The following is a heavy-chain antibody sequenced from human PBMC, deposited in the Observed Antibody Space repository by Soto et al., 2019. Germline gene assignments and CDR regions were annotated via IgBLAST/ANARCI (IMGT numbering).Heavy chain of an antibody. CDR3: ARATTTVTTRPTLGY. CDR2: IDREGSDT. Sequence: EVQLVESGGGLVQPGGSLRLSCAASGFTFSSYWMHWVRQTPGKGLVWVSRIDREGSDTAYADSVKGRFTISRDNAKNTLYLQMNSLRAEDTAVYYCARATTTVTTRPTLGYWGQGTLVTVSP. V-gene: IGHV3-74*01. CDR1: GFTFSSYW. J-gene: IGHJ4*02. D-gene: IGHD4-17*01.